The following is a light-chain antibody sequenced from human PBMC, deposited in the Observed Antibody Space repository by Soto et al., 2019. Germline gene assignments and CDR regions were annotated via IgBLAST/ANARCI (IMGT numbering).Light chain of an antibody. CDR1: QDIGTF. Sequence: DFQMTQSPSSLSASVGDRVTISCRASQDIGTFLNWYQQKPGKPPNLLIYAASNLLSGVSSRFSGSGSGTDFTLTIRSLQPEDFATYYCQQSYSTPHITFGPGTKVDMK. V-gene: IGKV1-39*01. CDR3: QQSYSTPHIT. J-gene: IGKJ3*01. CDR2: AAS.